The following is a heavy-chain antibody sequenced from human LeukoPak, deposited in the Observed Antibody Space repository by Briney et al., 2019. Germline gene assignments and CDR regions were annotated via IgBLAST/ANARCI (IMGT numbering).Heavy chain of an antibody. V-gene: IGHV1-2*02. Sequence: LGASVKVSCEASGYTFTGYYMHWVRQAPGQGLEWMGWINPNSGGTNYAQKFQGRVTMTRDTSISTAYMELSRLRSDDTAVYYCAQDTQWLYVFDYWGQGTLVTVSS. CDR2: INPNSGGT. CDR3: AQDTQWLYVFDY. J-gene: IGHJ4*02. D-gene: IGHD6-19*01. CDR1: GYTFTGYY.